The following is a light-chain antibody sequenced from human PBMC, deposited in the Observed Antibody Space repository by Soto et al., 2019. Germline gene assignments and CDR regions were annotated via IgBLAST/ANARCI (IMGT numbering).Light chain of an antibody. CDR1: SSNIGGNA. CDR3: AAWDDSLSGDV. J-gene: IGLJ1*01. CDR2: SNN. V-gene: IGLV1-44*01. Sequence: QSVLTQPPSASGTPGQRVTISCSGSSSNIGGNAVNWYQQLPGTTPKLLIYSNNQRPSGVPDRFSGSKSGTSASLAISGLQSEDEAEYYCAAWDDSLSGDVFGTGTKVTVL.